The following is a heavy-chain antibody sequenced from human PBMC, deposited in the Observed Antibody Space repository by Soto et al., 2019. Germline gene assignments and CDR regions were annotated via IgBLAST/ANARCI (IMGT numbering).Heavy chain of an antibody. CDR3: ARAHDFWGGIKQPIDX. J-gene: IGHJ4*02. D-gene: IGHD3-3*01. CDR2: INHVGIT. V-gene: IGHV4-34*01. CDR1: GGSFRGFY. Sequence: SETLSLTCAVSGGSFRGFYWTWIRQSPGKGLEWLGDINHVGITNYKPSLKSRVSIPVDTSKSQFSLKLSSVTAADTAVYYCARAHDFWGGIKQPIDXWGQGTLVTVSX.